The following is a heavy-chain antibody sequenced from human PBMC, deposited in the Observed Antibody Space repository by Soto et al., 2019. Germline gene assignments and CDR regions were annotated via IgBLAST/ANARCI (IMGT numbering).Heavy chain of an antibody. D-gene: IGHD6-13*01. CDR1: GYTFTSYT. CDR2: INAGNGNT. J-gene: IGHJ6*02. CDR3: ARGAYSSSWAYYGMDV. Sequence: ASVKVSCKASGYTFTSYTMHWVRQAPGQRLEWMGWINAGNGNTKYSQKFQGRVTITRDTSASTAYMELSSLRSEDTAVYYCARGAYSSSWAYYGMDVWGQGTTVTVSS. V-gene: IGHV1-3*01.